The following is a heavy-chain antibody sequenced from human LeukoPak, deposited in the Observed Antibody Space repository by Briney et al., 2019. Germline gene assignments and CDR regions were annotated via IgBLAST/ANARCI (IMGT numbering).Heavy chain of an antibody. CDR1: GGTFSSYA. CDR2: ISAYNGNT. V-gene: IGHV1-18*01. CDR3: ARDGGGWLGYYYYYMDV. Sequence: GASVNVSCKASGGTFSSYAISWVRQAPGQGLEWMGWISAYNGNTNYAQKLQGRVTMTTDTSTSTAYMELRSLRSDDTAVYYCARDGGGWLGYYYYYMDVWGKGTTVTISS. J-gene: IGHJ6*03. D-gene: IGHD2-15*01.